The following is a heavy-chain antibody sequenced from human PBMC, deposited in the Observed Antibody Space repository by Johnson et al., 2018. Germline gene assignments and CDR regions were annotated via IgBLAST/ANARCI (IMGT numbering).Heavy chain of an antibody. J-gene: IGHJ1*01. CDR2: INENGRNT. V-gene: IGHV3-23*04. D-gene: IGHD2-15*01. CDR1: GFTFNKYG. CDR3: AKGAPPQKAVLAEYFQH. Sequence: VQLVESGGGLVQPGGSLRLSCTASGFTFNKYGMAWVRQVPGKGLEWVSTINENGRNTHYTDSVQGRFTISRDNSRNTVFLQMESLRPDDTAGYYCAKGAPPQKAVLAEYFQHWCQGTLVTVSS.